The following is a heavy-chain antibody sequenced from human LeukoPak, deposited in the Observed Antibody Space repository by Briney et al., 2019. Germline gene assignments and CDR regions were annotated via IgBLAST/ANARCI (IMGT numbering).Heavy chain of an antibody. CDR3: ARDNYYGSGSFNWFDP. J-gene: IGHJ5*02. CDR1: GYTFTGYY. D-gene: IGHD3-10*01. CDR2: INPNSGGT. Sequence: GASVKVSCEASGYTFTGYYMHWVRQAPGQGLEWMGWINPNSGGTNYAQKFQGRVTMTRDTSISTAYMELSRLRSDDTAVYYCARDNYYGSGSFNWFDPWGQGTLVTVSS. V-gene: IGHV1-2*02.